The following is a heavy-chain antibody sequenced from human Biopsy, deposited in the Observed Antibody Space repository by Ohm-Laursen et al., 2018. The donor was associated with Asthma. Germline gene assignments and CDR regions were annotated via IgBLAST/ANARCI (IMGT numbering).Heavy chain of an antibody. D-gene: IGHD3-9*01. CDR2: VNTGNGDT. Sequence: ASVKVSCKASGYNFISFAIHWVRQAPGQRLEWMGWVNTGNGDTKYSQKFQGRVTITRDTSASTAYMELRSLRSEDTATYCCARAYYDFLTGQVKDVFGVWGQGTMVTVSS. CDR1: GYNFISFA. V-gene: IGHV1-3*04. CDR3: ARAYYDFLTGQVKDVFGV. J-gene: IGHJ3*01.